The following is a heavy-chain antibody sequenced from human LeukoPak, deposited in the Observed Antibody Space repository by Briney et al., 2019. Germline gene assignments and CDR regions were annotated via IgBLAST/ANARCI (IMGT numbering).Heavy chain of an antibody. D-gene: IGHD3-16*01. CDR2: ISSGSSTT. J-gene: IGHJ3*02. Sequence: GGSLRLSCAASGFRFSIYGVNWVRQAPGKGLEWLSYISSGSSTTYYADSVKGRFTISRDNAENSVFLQMNSLRADDTAVYYCARDLVGGAFDIWGQGTMVTVSS. CDR1: GFRFSIYG. V-gene: IGHV3-48*01. CDR3: ARDLVGGAFDI.